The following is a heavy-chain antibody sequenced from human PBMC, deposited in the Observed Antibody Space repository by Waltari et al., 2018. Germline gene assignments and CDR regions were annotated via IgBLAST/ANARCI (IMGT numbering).Heavy chain of an antibody. Sequence: QVQLQQWGAGLLKPSETLSLTCAVYGGSFSGYYWSWIRQPPGKGLAWIGEINHSGSTNYNPSLKSRVTISGDTSKNQFSLKLSSVTAADTAVYYCARGGGRQLWLKTRYYYYMDVWGKGTTVTVSS. J-gene: IGHJ6*03. CDR2: INHSGST. CDR3: ARGGGRQLWLKTRYYYYMDV. V-gene: IGHV4-34*01. D-gene: IGHD5-18*01. CDR1: GGSFSGYY.